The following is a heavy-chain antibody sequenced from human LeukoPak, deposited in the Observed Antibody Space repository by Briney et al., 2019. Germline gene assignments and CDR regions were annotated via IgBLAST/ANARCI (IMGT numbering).Heavy chain of an antibody. D-gene: IGHD1-7*01. CDR3: AREGITGTTYFDY. Sequence: ASVKVSCMASGYTFTSYYMHWVRQAPGQGLEWMGIINPSGGSTSYAQKFQGRVTMTRDTSTSVVYMELSSLRSEDTAVYYCAREGITGTTYFDYWGQGTLVTVSS. V-gene: IGHV1-46*01. J-gene: IGHJ4*02. CDR2: INPSGGST. CDR1: GYTFTSYY.